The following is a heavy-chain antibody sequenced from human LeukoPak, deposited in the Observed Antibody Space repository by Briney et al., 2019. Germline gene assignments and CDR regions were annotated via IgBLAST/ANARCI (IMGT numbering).Heavy chain of an antibody. D-gene: IGHD3-22*01. CDR1: GGTFISYA. V-gene: IGHV1-69*13. CDR2: IIPIFGTA. CDR3: ASFGKKYYYDSSGYKPDAFDI. Sequence: ASVKVSCKASGGTFISYAISWVRQAPGQGLEWMGGIIPIFGTANYAQKFQGRVTITADESTSTAYMELSSLRSEDTAVYYCASFGKKYYYDSSGYKPDAFDIWGQGTMVTVSS. J-gene: IGHJ3*02.